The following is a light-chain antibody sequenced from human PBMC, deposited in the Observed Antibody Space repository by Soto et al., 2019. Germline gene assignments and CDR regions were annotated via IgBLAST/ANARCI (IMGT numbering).Light chain of an antibody. CDR3: QQDYPYPST. CDR1: QSINDW. CDR2: KAP. J-gene: IGKJ3*01. Sequence: DIRMTQSPSTLSASVGDRVTITCRAIQSINDWWAWYQQKPGKAPRRLIYKAPTVESGVPSRFSSTRFGTELTLTISSLQPDAVATYYCQQDYPYPSTFGPGAKMDIK. V-gene: IGKV1-5*03.